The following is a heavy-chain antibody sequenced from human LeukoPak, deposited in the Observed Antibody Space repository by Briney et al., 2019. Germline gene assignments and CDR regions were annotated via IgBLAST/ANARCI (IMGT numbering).Heavy chain of an antibody. CDR3: ARGPVTAGGDAFDI. Sequence: PGGSLRLSCAASGFTFSNYWLHWVRHAPGKGLVWVSRIDANAKTTSYADSVKGRFTISRDNSKNTLYLQMNSLRAEDTAVYYCARGPVTAGGDAFDIWGQGTMVTVSS. V-gene: IGHV3-74*01. CDR1: GFTFSNYW. CDR2: IDANAKTT. D-gene: IGHD2-21*02. J-gene: IGHJ3*02.